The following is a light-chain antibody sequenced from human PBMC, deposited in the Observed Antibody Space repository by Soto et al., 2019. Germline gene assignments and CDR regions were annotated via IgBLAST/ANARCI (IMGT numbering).Light chain of an antibody. Sequence: IQMTPSQSSLSASVGDTVTITCRASQSISSWLAWYQQKPGKAPKLLIYDASSLQSGVPSRFSGSGSGTDFTLTISSLQPDDFATYYCQLSDSSFTFGQGTRLETK. CDR2: DAS. CDR1: QSISSW. CDR3: QLSDSSFT. J-gene: IGKJ5*01. V-gene: IGKV1-5*01.